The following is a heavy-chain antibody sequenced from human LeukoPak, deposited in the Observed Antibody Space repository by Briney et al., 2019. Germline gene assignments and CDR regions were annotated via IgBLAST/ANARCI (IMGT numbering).Heavy chain of an antibody. CDR2: INSDGSST. CDR1: GFIFSSYR. Sequence: GGSLRLSCAASGFIFSSYRMHWVRHAPGKGLVWVSHINSDGSSTVYADAVKGRFTISRDNAKKTQYLQMNRLRAEDTAVYYCARAVGSSSWHIHYAMDVWGQGTTVTVSS. V-gene: IGHV3-74*01. CDR3: ARAVGSSSWHIHYAMDV. J-gene: IGHJ6*02. D-gene: IGHD2-2*01.